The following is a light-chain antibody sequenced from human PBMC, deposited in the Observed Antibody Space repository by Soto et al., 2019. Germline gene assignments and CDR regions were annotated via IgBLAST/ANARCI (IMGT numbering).Light chain of an antibody. Sequence: QSALTQPPSASGSPGQSVTISCTGTDSDVGGYNSVSWYQQHPGKAPKLMIFDVTERPSGVPDRFSGSKSGNTDSLTVSGLQDEDETDYYCSSSAGSNSPNWVFGGGTKLTVL. J-gene: IGLJ3*02. CDR3: SSSAGSNSPNWV. CDR1: DSDVGGYNS. CDR2: DVT. V-gene: IGLV2-8*01.